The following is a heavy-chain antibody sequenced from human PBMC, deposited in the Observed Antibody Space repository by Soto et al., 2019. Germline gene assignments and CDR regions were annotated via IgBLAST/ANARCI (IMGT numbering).Heavy chain of an antibody. CDR2: INHSGSS. V-gene: IGHV4-34*01. Sequence: LSLTCAVHGGSFSGFYWTWIRQPPGKGLEWIGEINHSGSSNYNPPPKSRVTMSLDTSRNQFSLSLNSVTAADTAVYYCARMAGPWYFDLWGRGTLVTVSS. J-gene: IGHJ2*01. CDR3: ARMAGPWYFDL. CDR1: GGSFSGFY.